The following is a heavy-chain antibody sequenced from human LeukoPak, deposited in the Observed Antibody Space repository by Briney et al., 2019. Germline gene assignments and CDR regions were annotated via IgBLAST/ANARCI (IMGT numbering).Heavy chain of an antibody. V-gene: IGHV1-18*01. D-gene: IGHD4-11*01. CDR1: GYTFTSYG. J-gene: IGHJ5*02. CDR2: ISDYNGNT. Sequence: ASVKVSCKASGYTFTSYGIRWVREAPGQGLEWMEWISDYNGNTNYAQKLQGRVTMTTDTSTSTAYMELRSLRPDDTAVYYCARDLYRDSLPVSWFDPWGQGTLVTVSS. CDR3: ARDLYRDSLPVSWFDP.